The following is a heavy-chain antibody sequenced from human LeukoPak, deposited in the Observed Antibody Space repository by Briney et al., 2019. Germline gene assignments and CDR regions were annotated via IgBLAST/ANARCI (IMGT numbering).Heavy chain of an antibody. CDR1: GGSISSGDYY. CDR3: ARVKLSYYYDTSGQGLSGWFDP. V-gene: IGHV4-30-4*08. Sequence: KTSETLSLTCTVSGGSISSGDYYWSWIRQPPGKGLEWIGYIYYSGSTYYNPSLRSRVTISVDTSKNQFSLKLSSVTAADTAVYYCARVKLSYYYDTSGQGLSGWFDPWGQGTLVTVSS. CDR2: IYYSGST. D-gene: IGHD3-22*01. J-gene: IGHJ5*02.